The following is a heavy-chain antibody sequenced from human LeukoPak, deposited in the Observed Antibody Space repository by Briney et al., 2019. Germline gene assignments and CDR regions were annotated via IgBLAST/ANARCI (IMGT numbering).Heavy chain of an antibody. V-gene: IGHV1-8*03. J-gene: IGHJ6*03. D-gene: IGHD4-11*01. CDR3: ARVSNWDYYYYMDV. Sequence: GASVKVSCKASGYTFTTYDINWVRQATGQGLEWMGWMNPNTGNTGYARNFQGRVTITRNTSISTAYMELSSLRSEDTAVYYCARVSNWDYYYYMDVWGKGTTVTVSS. CDR1: GYTFTTYD. CDR2: MNPNTGNT.